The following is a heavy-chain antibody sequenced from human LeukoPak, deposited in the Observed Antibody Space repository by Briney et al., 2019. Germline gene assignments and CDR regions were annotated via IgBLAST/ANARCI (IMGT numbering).Heavy chain of an antibody. CDR2: ISYDGSNK. Sequence: GGSLRLYCAASGFTFSSYAMHWVRQAPGKGLEWVAVISYDGSNKYYADSVKGRFTISRDNSKNTLYLQMNSLRAEDTAVYYCARDRGGSYFDYWGQGTLVTVSS. D-gene: IGHD1-26*01. J-gene: IGHJ4*02. CDR3: ARDRGGSYFDY. CDR1: GFTFSSYA. V-gene: IGHV3-30-3*01.